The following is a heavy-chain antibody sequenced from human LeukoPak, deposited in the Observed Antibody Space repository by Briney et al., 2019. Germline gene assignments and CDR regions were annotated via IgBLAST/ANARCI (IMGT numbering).Heavy chain of an antibody. CDR1: GGSTSSYY. D-gene: IGHD2-21*02. Sequence: SETLSLTCTVSGGSTSSYYWSWIRQPPGKGLEWIGYIYYSGSTNYNPSLKSRVTISVDTSKNQFSLKLSSVTAADTAVYYCARQDGAYCGGDCYKDAFDIWGQGTMVTVSS. CDR3: ARQDGAYCGGDCYKDAFDI. CDR2: IYYSGST. V-gene: IGHV4-59*08. J-gene: IGHJ3*02.